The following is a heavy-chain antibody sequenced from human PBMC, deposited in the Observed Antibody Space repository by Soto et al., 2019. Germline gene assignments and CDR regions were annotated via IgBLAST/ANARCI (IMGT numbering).Heavy chain of an antibody. Sequence: DVQLVDAGGGLVQPGGSLRLSCAASGFTFSSYGMSWVRQAAGKGLEWVSLVSATAGTTYYTDSVKGRFTISRDNSRNTVYLQMNRLRADDTAVYYCAKDRLAGGFDYWGQGTLVTVSS. D-gene: IGHD3-16*01. CDR1: GFTFSSYG. CDR3: AKDRLAGGFDY. V-gene: IGHV3-23*04. J-gene: IGHJ4*02. CDR2: VSATAGTT.